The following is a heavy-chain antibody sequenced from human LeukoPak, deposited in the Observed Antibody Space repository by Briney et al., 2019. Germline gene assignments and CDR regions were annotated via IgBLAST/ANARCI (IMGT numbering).Heavy chain of an antibody. V-gene: IGHV3-74*01. D-gene: IGHD2/OR15-2a*01. J-gene: IGHJ4*02. CDR3: ARDWFHAIDY. CDR2: IRSDGSDT. CDR1: GFTFSDTW. Sequence: GGSLRLSCAASGFTFSDTWMHWVRQAPGKGLVWVSRIRSDGSDTRYAESVKGRFTISRVNAKNTLYLQMNSLRAEDTAVYYCARDWFHAIDYWGQGTLVTVSS.